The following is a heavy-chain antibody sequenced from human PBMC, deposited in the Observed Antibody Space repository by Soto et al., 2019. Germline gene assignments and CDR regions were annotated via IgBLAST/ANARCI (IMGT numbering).Heavy chain of an antibody. CDR1: GFTFSSYG. J-gene: IGHJ5*02. CDR3: AKDVTTVITFDP. D-gene: IGHD4-17*01. CDR2: ISYDGSNK. V-gene: IGHV3-30*18. Sequence: QVQLVESGGGVVQPGRSLRLSCAASGFTFSSYGMHWVRQAPGKGLEWVAVISYDGSNKYYADSVKGRFTISRDNSKNTLYLQMNSLRAEDTAVYYCAKDVTTVITFDPWGQGTLVTVSS.